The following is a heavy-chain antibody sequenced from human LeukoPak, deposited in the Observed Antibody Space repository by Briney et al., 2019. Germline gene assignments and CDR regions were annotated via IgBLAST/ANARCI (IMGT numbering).Heavy chain of an antibody. CDR2: IIPIFGTA. V-gene: IGHV1-69*05. J-gene: IGHJ6*03. D-gene: IGHD3-3*01. Sequence: ASVKVSCKASGYTFTSYGISWVRQAPGQGLEWMGRIIPIFGTANYAQKFQGRVTITTDESTSTAYMELSSLRSEDTAVYYCARDTRGVGWAYYYMDVWGKGTTVTVSS. CDR3: ARDTRGVGWAYYYMDV. CDR1: GYTFTSYG.